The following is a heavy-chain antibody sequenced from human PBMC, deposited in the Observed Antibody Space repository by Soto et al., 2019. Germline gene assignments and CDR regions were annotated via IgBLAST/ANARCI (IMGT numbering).Heavy chain of an antibody. CDR1: GYTFTGHY. CDR2: INSNSGGT. CDR3: ASNRFLGWLLRDYYYFGRAV. J-gene: IGHJ6*02. V-gene: IGHV1-2*02. D-gene: IGHD3-3*01. Sequence: ASVKVSCKASGYTFTGHYMHWVRQAPGQELEWMGWINSNSGGTNYAPKLQGRVTMTRDTSINTAYLELSTLRSDDTAVYYCASNRFLGWLLRDYYYFGRAVGGQGTTVTVSS.